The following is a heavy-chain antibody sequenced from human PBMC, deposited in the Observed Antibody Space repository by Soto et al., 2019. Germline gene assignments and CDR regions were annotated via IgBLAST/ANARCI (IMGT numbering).Heavy chain of an antibody. J-gene: IGHJ4*02. D-gene: IGHD3-9*01. CDR3: ARPAYYDILTGFLDRDY. V-gene: IGHV4-39*01. CDR1: GGSISSSSYY. Sequence: SETLSLTCTVSGGSISSSSYYWGWIRQPPGKGLEWIGSIYYSGSTYYNPSLKSRVTISVDTSKNQFSLKLSSVTAADTAVYYCARPAYYDILTGFLDRDYWGQGTLVTVSS. CDR2: IYYSGST.